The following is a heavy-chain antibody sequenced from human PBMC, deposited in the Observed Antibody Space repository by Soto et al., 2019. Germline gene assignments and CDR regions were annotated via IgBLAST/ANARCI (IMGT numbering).Heavy chain of an antibody. V-gene: IGHV3-74*01. CDR1: GVSFSSYW. CDR3: ARGPNRVLVPTSSCSLDL. CDR2: INSAGSST. D-gene: IGHD2-15*01. J-gene: IGHJ5*02. Sequence: PGETLSLSCAASGVSFSSYWLNWVRQAAGKGLVWVSRINSAGSSTTYADSVKRRFTISRDTAKNTLLLQVNRLGAEDTAFYCCARGPNRVLVPTSSCSLDLWGQGTLVTVSS.